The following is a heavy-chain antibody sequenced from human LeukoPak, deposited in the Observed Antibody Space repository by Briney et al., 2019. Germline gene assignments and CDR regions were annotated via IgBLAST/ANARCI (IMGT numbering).Heavy chain of an antibody. CDR1: GYTFTSYG. CDR2: ISAYNGNT. J-gene: IGHJ4*02. CDR3: AISYGHLPDY. Sequence: ASVTVSCKASGYTFTSYGISWVRQAPGPGLEWLGWISAYNGNTNYAQKPQGRVTMTTDTSTSTAYMELRSLRSDDTAVYYCAISYGHLPDYWGEGTLVTVSS. D-gene: IGHD4-17*01. V-gene: IGHV1-18*01.